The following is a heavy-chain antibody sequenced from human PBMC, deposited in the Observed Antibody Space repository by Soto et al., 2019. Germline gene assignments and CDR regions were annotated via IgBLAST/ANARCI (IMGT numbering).Heavy chain of an antibody. CDR3: ARGPIIAARHQGNWYFDL. V-gene: IGHV1-8*01. CDR2: MNPNSGNT. D-gene: IGHD6-6*01. CDR1: GYTFTSCD. J-gene: IGHJ2*01. Sequence: ASVKVSCKASGYTFTSCDINWVRQATGQGLEWMGWMNPNSGNTGYAQKFQGRVTMTRNTSISTAYMELSSLRSEDTAVYYCARGPIIAARHQGNWYFDLWGRGTLVTVSS.